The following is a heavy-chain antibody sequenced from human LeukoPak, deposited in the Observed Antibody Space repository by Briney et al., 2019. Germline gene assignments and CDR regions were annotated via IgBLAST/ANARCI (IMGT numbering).Heavy chain of an antibody. Sequence: SQTLSLTCTVSGGSISSGGYYWSWIRQPPGKGLEWIGYIYHSGSTYYNPSLKSRVTISVDRSKNQFSLKLSSVTAADTAVCYCAGDHRWPSRGFDAFDIWGQGTMVTVSS. CDR2: IYHSGST. J-gene: IGHJ3*02. V-gene: IGHV4-30-2*01. CDR1: GGSISSGGYY. D-gene: IGHD4-23*01. CDR3: AGDHRWPSRGFDAFDI.